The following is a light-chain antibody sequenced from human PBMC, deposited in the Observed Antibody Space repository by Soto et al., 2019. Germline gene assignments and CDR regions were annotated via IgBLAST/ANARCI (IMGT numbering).Light chain of an antibody. CDR2: GAS. V-gene: IGKV3D-15*01. CDR1: QSVNIN. CDR3: QQYKHSPPLL. J-gene: IGKJ4*01. Sequence: EIAMTQSPVTLSASPGERVTLSCRARQSVNINLAWYQQRPGQAPRVLLYGASNRASGIPDRFSGSGSGTDFPLTIRSREPDYFALYYCQQYKHSPPLLFGGGTRVEIK.